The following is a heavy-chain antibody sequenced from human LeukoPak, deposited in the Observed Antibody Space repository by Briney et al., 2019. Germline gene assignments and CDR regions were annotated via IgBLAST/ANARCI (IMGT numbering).Heavy chain of an antibody. CDR2: IIPIFGTA. CDR1: GGTFSSYA. V-gene: IGHV1-69*01. CDR3: ARGGVGEDRFYYYYMDV. D-gene: IGHD2-15*01. J-gene: IGHJ6*03. Sequence: SVKVSCKASGGTFSSYAIGWVRQAPGQGLEWMGGIIPIFGTANYAQKFQGRVTITADESTSTAYMELSSLRSEDTAVYYCARGGVGEDRFYYYYMDVWGKGTTVTVSS.